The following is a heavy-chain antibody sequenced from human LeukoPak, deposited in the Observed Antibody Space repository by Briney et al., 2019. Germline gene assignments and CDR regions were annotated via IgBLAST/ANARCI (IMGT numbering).Heavy chain of an antibody. CDR2: TYYSGST. CDR1: AGSISSRSDY. D-gene: IGHD3-22*01. V-gene: IGHV4-39*07. J-gene: IGHJ5*02. CDR3: ARVDADRSDYYGGWFDR. Sequence: ETMSLTWPVSAGSISSRSDYWGWLRHHPGRGLEWFGRTYYSGSTYYSPSLKSRVTISVDTSKNQFSLKLSAVTAADTAVYYCARVDADRSDYYGGWFDRGGQGTLVTVSA.